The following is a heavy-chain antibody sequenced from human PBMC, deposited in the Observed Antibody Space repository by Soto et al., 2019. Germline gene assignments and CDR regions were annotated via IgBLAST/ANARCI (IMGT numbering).Heavy chain of an antibody. CDR2: INPITGGT. J-gene: IGHJ4*02. Sequence: ASVKVSCKASEYTFPVNYMHWVRQAPGQGLEWMALINPITGGTNYAQKFQGRVTLTWDTSISTAYMELSGLGSDDTAIYYCARGYCSSSGCSHYFDYWGQGTLVTVSS. V-gene: IGHV1-2*02. D-gene: IGHD2-2*01. CDR1: EYTFPVNY. CDR3: ARGYCSSSGCSHYFDY.